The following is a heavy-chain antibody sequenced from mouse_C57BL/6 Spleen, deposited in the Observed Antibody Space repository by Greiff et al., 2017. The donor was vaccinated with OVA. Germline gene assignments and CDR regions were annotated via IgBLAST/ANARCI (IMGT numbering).Heavy chain of an antibody. CDR1: GYTFTSYW. CDR2: INPSSGYT. J-gene: IGHJ1*03. V-gene: IGHV1-7*01. Sequence: QVQLQQSGAELAKPGASVKLSCKASGYTFTSYWMHWVKQRPGQGLEWIGYINPSSGYTKYNQKFKDKAILTADKSSSTAYMQLSSLTYEDSAVYYCARLNHHWYFDVWGTGTTVTVSS. CDR3: ARLNHHWYFDV.